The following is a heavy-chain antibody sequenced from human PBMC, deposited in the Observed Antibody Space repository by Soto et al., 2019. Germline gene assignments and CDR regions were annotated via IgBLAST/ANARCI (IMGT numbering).Heavy chain of an antibody. Sequence: GGSLRLSCAASGFTFSNYAMHCVRQAPGKGLEWVAVISYDGSNKYYADSVKGRFTISRDNSKNTLYLQMNSLRAEDTAVYYCARDGSSLTYYYYGMDVWGQGTTVTVSS. V-gene: IGHV3-30-3*01. D-gene: IGHD3-10*01. CDR2: ISYDGSNK. J-gene: IGHJ6*02. CDR3: ARDGSSLTYYYYGMDV. CDR1: GFTFSNYA.